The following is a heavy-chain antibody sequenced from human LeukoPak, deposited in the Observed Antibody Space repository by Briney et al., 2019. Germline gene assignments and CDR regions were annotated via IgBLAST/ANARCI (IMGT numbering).Heavy chain of an antibody. Sequence: GGSLRLSCAASGFTFSSYSMNWVRQAPGKGLEWVSSISSSSSYIYYADSVKGRFTISRDNAKNSLYLQMNSLRAEDTAVYYCARLGAGYCSGGSCDCAFDIWGQGTMVTVSS. J-gene: IGHJ3*02. CDR2: ISSSSSYI. V-gene: IGHV3-21*01. CDR3: ARLGAGYCSGGSCDCAFDI. CDR1: GFTFSSYS. D-gene: IGHD2-15*01.